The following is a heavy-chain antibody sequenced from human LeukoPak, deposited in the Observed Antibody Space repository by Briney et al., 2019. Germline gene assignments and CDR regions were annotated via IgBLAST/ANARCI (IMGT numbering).Heavy chain of an antibody. CDR1: GGSISTYY. Sequence: SEALSLTCTGSGGSISTYYWSWVRQPPGKGLEWIGEINHSGSTNYNPSLKSRVTISVDTSKNQFSLKLSSVTAADTAVYYCARGLRTSYHFDYWGQGTLVTVSS. J-gene: IGHJ4*02. CDR2: INHSGST. CDR3: ARGLRTSYHFDY. D-gene: IGHD2-2*01. V-gene: IGHV4-34*01.